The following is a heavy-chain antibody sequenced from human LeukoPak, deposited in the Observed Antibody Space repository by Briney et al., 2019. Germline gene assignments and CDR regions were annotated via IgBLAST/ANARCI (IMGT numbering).Heavy chain of an antibody. CDR2: IYYTGST. D-gene: IGHD3-22*01. V-gene: IGHV4-59*08. CDR1: GGSLSGYW. J-gene: IGHJ5*02. Sequence: SETLSLTCAVSGGSLSGYWWTWIRQPPGKGLEWIGIIYYTGSTSYNPSLKRRVTLSVDTSKNQFSLRLSSVTAADTAVYYCARRRYYDPLGLDLWGRGTLVTVSS. CDR3: ARRRYYDPLGLDL.